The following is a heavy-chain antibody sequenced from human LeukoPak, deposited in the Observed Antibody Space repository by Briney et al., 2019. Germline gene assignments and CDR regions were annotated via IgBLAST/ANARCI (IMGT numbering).Heavy chain of an antibody. CDR2: INPNSGGT. D-gene: IGHD3-22*01. CDR1: GYTFTGYY. Sequence: GASVKVSCKASGYTFTGYYMHWVRQAPGQGLEWMGWINPNSGGTNYAQKFQGRVTMTRDTSISTAYMELSRLRSDDTAVYYCARDRGDYYYDSSGEFDNWGQGTLVTVSS. V-gene: IGHV1-2*02. CDR3: ARDRGDYYYDSSGEFDN. J-gene: IGHJ4*02.